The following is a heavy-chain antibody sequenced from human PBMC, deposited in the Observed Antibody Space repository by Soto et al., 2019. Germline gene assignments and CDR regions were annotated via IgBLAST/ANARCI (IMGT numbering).Heavy chain of an antibody. J-gene: IGHJ4*02. CDR2: IYYSGST. D-gene: IGHD5-12*01. CDR3: ARAEMATIDY. CDR1: GGSISSYY. Sequence: QVQLQESGPGLVKPSETLSLTCTVSGGSISSYYWSWIRQPPGKGLEWIGYIYYSGSTNYNPSLKSRVTTSVDTCKNQFYLKLSSVTAADTAVYYCARAEMATIDYWGQGTLVTVCS. V-gene: IGHV4-59*01.